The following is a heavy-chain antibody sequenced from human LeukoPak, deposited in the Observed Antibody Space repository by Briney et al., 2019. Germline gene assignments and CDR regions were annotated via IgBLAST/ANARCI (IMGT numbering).Heavy chain of an antibody. D-gene: IGHD6-13*01. Sequence: SETLSLTCTISGGSISNYYWSWIRQPPGKGLEWIGYIYYSGTTNYNPSLKSRVTISVDTSKNQFSLKLNSVTAADTAVYYCARGVYIAAAQYGYWGQGTLVTVSS. J-gene: IGHJ4*02. V-gene: IGHV4-59*01. CDR2: IYYSGTT. CDR1: GGSISNYY. CDR3: ARGVYIAAAQYGY.